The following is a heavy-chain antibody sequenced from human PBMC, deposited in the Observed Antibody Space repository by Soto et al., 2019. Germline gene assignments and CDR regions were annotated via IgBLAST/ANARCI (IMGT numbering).Heavy chain of an antibody. CDR3: ARDWDCSGGSCYGFLDY. J-gene: IGHJ4*02. V-gene: IGHV1-18*01. CDR1: GYTFTSYG. Sequence: QVQLVQSGAEVKKPGASVKVSCKASGYTFTSYGISWVRQAPGQGLEWMGWISAYNGNTNYAQKLQGRVTMTTDTSTSTAYMELRSLRSADPAVYYCARDWDCSGGSCYGFLDYWGQGTLVTVSS. CDR2: ISAYNGNT. D-gene: IGHD2-15*01.